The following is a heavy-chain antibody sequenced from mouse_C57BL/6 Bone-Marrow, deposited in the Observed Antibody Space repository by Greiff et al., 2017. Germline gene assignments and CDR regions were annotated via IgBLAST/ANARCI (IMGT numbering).Heavy chain of an antibody. CDR3: AKKAYGSRGWFAY. Sequence: QVQLKESGPGLVQPSQSLSITCTVSGFSLTSYGVHWVRQSPGKGLEWLGVIWRGGSTDYNAAFMSRLSITKDNSKSQVFFKMNSLQADDTAIYYCAKKAYGSRGWFAYWGQGTLVTVSA. CDR2: IWRGGST. CDR1: GFSLTSYG. D-gene: IGHD1-1*01. V-gene: IGHV2-5*01. J-gene: IGHJ3*01.